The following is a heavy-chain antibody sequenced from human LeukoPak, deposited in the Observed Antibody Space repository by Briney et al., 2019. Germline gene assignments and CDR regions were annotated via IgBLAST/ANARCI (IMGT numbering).Heavy chain of an antibody. V-gene: IGHV1-8*02. Sequence: ASVKVSCKASGYTFTGYYMHWVRQATGQGLEWMGWMNPNSGNTSYAQKFQGRVTMTRNTSISTAYMELSSLRSEDTAVYYCARERIWFGEGDWDYWGQGTLVTVSS. CDR1: GYTFTGYY. J-gene: IGHJ4*02. CDR2: MNPNSGNT. CDR3: ARERIWFGEGDWDY. D-gene: IGHD3-10*01.